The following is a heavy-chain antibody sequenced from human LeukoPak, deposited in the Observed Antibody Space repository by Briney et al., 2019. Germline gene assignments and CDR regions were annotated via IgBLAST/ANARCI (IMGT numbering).Heavy chain of an antibody. CDR2: ISTDGYTI. D-gene: IGHD2-15*01. V-gene: IGHV3-74*01. CDR3: VVGGSPGY. CDR1: GFTFSSYG. J-gene: IGHJ4*02. Sequence: GGSLRLSCAASGFTFSSYGMHWVRQAPRKGLVWVSRISTDGYTIDYADFVQGRFTASRDNTKNTWSLEMNSLRAEDTAVYYCVVGGSPGYWGQGTLVTVSS.